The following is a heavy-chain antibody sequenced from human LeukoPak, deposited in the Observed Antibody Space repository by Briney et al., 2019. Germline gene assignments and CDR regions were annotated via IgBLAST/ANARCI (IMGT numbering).Heavy chain of an antibody. CDR3: ARTDRMNSGYKPLDY. J-gene: IGHJ4*02. CDR1: GYTFTGYY. D-gene: IGHD3-22*01. CDR2: INPNSGGT. Sequence: EASVEVSCKASGYTFTGYYMHWVRQAPGQGLEWMGWINPNSGGTNYAQKFQGRVTMTRDTSISTAYMELSRLRSDDTAVYYCARTDRMNSGYKPLDYWGQGTLVTVSS. V-gene: IGHV1-2*02.